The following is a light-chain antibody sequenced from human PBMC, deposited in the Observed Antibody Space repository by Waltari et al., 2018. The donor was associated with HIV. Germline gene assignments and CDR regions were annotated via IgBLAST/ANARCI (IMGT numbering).Light chain of an antibody. J-gene: IGLJ2*01. CDR1: SSNIGNNY. CDR2: DQN. Sequence: QSVLTQPPSVSAAPGQKVTISCSGSSSNIGNNYVSWYQQLPGTAPKLLIYDQNKRPSGIPDRFSGSKSGTSATLGITGLQTGDEADYYCGTWDSSLSAVVFGGGTKLTVL. V-gene: IGLV1-51*01. CDR3: GTWDSSLSAVV.